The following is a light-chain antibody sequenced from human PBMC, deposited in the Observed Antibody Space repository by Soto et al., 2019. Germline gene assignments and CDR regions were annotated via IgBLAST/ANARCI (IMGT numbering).Light chain of an antibody. J-gene: IGKJ3*01. V-gene: IGKV3-20*01. CDR3: QQYGSSLRFT. CDR1: QSVSSSY. CDR2: GAS. Sequence: EIVLTQSPGTLSLSPGERATLSCRASQSVSSSYLAWYQQKPGQAPRLLIYGASSRATGIRDRFSGSGSGTDFTLTISRLEPEDFAVYYCQQYGSSLRFTFGPGTKVDIK.